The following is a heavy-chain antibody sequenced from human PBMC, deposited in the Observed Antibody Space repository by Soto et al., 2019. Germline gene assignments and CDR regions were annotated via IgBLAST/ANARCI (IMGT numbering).Heavy chain of an antibody. CDR3: ARDREYDILTGYYTSSWFNP. J-gene: IGHJ5*02. V-gene: IGHV4-59*01. CDR2: IYYSGST. Sequence: SETLSLTCTVSGGSISSYYWSWIRQPPGKGLEWIGYIYYSGSTNYNPSLKSRVTISVDTSKNQFSLKLSSVTAADTAVYYCARDREYDILTGYYTSSWFNPWGQGTLVTVSS. D-gene: IGHD3-9*01. CDR1: GGSISSYY.